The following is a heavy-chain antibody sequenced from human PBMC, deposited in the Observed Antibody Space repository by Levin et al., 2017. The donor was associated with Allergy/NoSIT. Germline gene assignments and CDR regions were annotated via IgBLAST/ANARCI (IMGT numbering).Heavy chain of an antibody. CDR3: AKGLSSGSPYRAFDM. Sequence: QRGESLKISCAASGFTFRSYTMTWVRQAPGRGLEWVLTLRYSGDTTHYADSVKGRFTISRDGSKDTLFLQMNSLRVEDTAVYYCAKGLSSGSPYRAFDMWGQGTMVTVSS. J-gene: IGHJ3*02. CDR2: LRYSGDTT. V-gene: IGHV3-23*01. CDR1: GFTFRSYT. D-gene: IGHD1-26*01.